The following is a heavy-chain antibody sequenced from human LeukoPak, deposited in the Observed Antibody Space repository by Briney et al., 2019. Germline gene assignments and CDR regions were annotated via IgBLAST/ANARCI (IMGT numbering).Heavy chain of an antibody. V-gene: IGHV4-59*12. D-gene: IGHD6-19*01. Sequence: NPSETLSLTCAVYGGSFSGYYWSWIRQSPGKGLEWIGYILSSGTTNYNPSLKSRVTMSVDTSKNQFSLKLSSVTAADTAVYYCARGAGIAVGNFDYWGQGTLVTVSS. CDR2: ILSSGTT. CDR3: ARGAGIAVGNFDY. CDR1: GGSFSGYY. J-gene: IGHJ4*02.